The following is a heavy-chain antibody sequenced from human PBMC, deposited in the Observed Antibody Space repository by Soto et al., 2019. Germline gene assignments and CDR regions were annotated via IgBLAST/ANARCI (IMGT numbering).Heavy chain of an antibody. CDR1: GFTFSSYG. D-gene: IGHD3-10*01. CDR3: AKVPSMVLSYYHYYYLDV. CDR2: ISYDGSNK. Sequence: GGSLRLSCAASGFTFSSYGMHWVRQAPGKGLEWVAVISYDGSNKYYADSVKGRFTISRDNPKNTLYLQMNSLRAEDTAVYYCAKVPSMVLSYYHYYYLDVCGKRTKVTVSS. V-gene: IGHV3-30*18. J-gene: IGHJ6*03.